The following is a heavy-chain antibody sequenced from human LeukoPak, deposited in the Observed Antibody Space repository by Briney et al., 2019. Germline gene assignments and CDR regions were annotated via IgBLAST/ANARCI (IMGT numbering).Heavy chain of an antibody. CDR1: GFTFSSYA. V-gene: IGHV3-30-3*01. CDR2: ISYDGSNK. CDR3: ARTPSSRAYYYYHMDV. J-gene: IGHJ6*03. Sequence: GRSLRLSCAASGFTFSSYAMHWVRQAPGKGLEWVAVISYDGSNKYYADSVKGRFTISRDNSKNTLYLQMNSLRAEDTAVYYCARTPSSRAYYYYHMDVWGKGTTVTVSS.